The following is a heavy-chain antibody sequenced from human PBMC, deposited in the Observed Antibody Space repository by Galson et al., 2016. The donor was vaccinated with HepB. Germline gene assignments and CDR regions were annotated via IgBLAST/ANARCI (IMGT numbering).Heavy chain of an antibody. CDR2: ISSSTNN. Sequence: SLRLSCAASGFTFSRYTMNWVRQAPGKGLEWVSYISSSTNNYKADTVKGRFTTPRDNAKNSLYLQVNSLRDEDTAVYYCARTLYSSGSYWYFDYWGQGTLVTVSS. CDR3: ARTLYSSGSYWYFDY. CDR1: GFTFSRYT. J-gene: IGHJ4*02. V-gene: IGHV3-48*02. D-gene: IGHD1-26*01.